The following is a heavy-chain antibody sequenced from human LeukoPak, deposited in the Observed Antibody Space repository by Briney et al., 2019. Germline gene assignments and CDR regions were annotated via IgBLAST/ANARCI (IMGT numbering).Heavy chain of an antibody. CDR3: TRASVAVAAGAFDI. Sequence: GGSLRLSCAASGFTFSSYSMNWVRQAPGKGLEWVGFIRSKAYGGTTEYAASVKGRFTISRDDSKSIAYLQMNSLKTEDTAVYYCTRASVAVAAGAFDIWGQGTMVTVSS. V-gene: IGHV3-49*04. D-gene: IGHD6-19*01. CDR2: IRSKAYGGTT. CDR1: GFTFSSYS. J-gene: IGHJ3*02.